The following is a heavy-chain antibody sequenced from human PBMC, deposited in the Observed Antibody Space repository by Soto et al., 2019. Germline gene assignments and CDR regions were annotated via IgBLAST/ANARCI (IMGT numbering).Heavy chain of an antibody. CDR3: ASLGYCSGGSCTNYFDY. CDR1: GYTFTSYA. V-gene: IGHV1-3*01. J-gene: IGHJ4*02. Sequence: ASVKVSCKASGYTFTSYAMHWVRQAPGQRLEWMGWINAGNGNTKYSQKFQGRVTITRDTSASTAYMELRSLRSDDTAVYYCASLGYCSGGSCTNYFDYWGQGTLVTVSS. D-gene: IGHD2-15*01. CDR2: INAGNGNT.